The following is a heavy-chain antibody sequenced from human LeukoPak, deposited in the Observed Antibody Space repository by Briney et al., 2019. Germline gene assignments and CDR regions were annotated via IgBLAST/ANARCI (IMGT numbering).Heavy chain of an antibody. Sequence: GGSLRLSCAASGFTFSRYAMHWVRQAPGKGLEYVSAISSNGGSTYYANSVKGRFTISRDNSKNTLYLQMGSLRAEDMAVYYCAREEFDYWGQGTLVTVSS. CDR1: GFTFSRYA. CDR3: AREEFDY. CDR2: ISSNGGST. V-gene: IGHV3-64*01. J-gene: IGHJ4*02.